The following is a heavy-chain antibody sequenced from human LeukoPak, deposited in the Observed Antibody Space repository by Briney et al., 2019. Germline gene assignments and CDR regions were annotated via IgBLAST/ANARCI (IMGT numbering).Heavy chain of an antibody. CDR3: ARLRYGELDV. D-gene: IGHD4-17*01. V-gene: IGHV3-23*01. CDR2: MSGSGGST. J-gene: IGHJ6*02. Sequence: GGSLRLSCAASGFTFSSYAMSWVRQAPGKGLEWVSSMSGSGGSTYYADSVKGRFTISGDDSKNTLYLQMNSLRAEDTAVYYCARLRYGELDVWGQGTTVTVPS. CDR1: GFTFSSYA.